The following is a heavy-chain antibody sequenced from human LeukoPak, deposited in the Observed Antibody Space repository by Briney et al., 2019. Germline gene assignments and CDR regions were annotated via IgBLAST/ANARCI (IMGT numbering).Heavy chain of an antibody. D-gene: IGHD2-21*01. CDR1: GGSISSYY. CDR3: ARDPPLDEEPLGVNSDY. Sequence: SETLSLTCTVSGGSISSYYWGWIRQPPGKGLEWIGSIYYSGSTYYNPSLKSRVTISVDTSKNQFSLKLSSVTAADTAVYYCARDPPLDEEPLGVNSDYWGQGTLVTVSS. CDR2: IYYSGST. J-gene: IGHJ4*02. V-gene: IGHV4-39*07.